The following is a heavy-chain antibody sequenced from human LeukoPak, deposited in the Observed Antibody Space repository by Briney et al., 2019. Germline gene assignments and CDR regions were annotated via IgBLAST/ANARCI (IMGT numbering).Heavy chain of an antibody. CDR1: GFTFSSYA. CDR3: AKGEGYCSGGSCGAFDI. V-gene: IGHV3-23*01. J-gene: IGHJ3*02. D-gene: IGHD2-15*01. Sequence: GGSLRLSCAASGFTFSSYAMSWVRQAPGKGLEWVSAISGSGGSTYYADSVKGRFTISRDHSKNTVSLQMNSLRAEDTAVYYCAKGEGYCSGGSCGAFDIWGQGTMVTVPS. CDR2: ISGSGGST.